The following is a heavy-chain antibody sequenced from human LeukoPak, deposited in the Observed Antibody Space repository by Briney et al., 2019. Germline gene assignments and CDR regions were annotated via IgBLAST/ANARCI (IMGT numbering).Heavy chain of an antibody. Sequence: GGSLRLSCAASGFTFSSYEMNWVRQAPGKGLEWVSYISSSGSTIYYADSVKGRFTISRDNAKNPLYLQMNSLRAEDTAVYYCARTTTVTTGDYWGQGTLVTVSS. CDR1: GFTFSSYE. V-gene: IGHV3-48*03. J-gene: IGHJ4*02. CDR3: ARTTTVTTGDY. D-gene: IGHD4-11*01. CDR2: ISSSGSTI.